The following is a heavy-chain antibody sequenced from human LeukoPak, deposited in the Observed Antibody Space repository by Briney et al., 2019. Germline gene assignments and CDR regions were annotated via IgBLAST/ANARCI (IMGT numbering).Heavy chain of an antibody. CDR2: IYYSGST. CDR3: ARRTRIAVAGRGFDY. D-gene: IGHD6-19*01. V-gene: IGHV4-39*01. Sequence: PSETPSLTCTVSGGSISSSSYYWGWIRQPPGKGLEWIGSIYYSGSTYYNPSLKSRVTISVDTSKNQFSLKLSSVTAADTAVYYCARRTRIAVAGRGFDYWGQGTLVTVSS. CDR1: GGSISSSSYY. J-gene: IGHJ4*02.